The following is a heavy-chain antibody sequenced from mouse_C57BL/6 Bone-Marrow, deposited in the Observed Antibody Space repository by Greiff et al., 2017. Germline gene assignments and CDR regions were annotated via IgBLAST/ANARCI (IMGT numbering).Heavy chain of an antibody. Sequence: EVKVVESGGGLVKPGGSLKLSCAASGFTFSSYTMSWVRQTPEKRLEWVATISGGGGNTYYPDSVKGRFTSSRDNAKNTLYLQMSSLRSEDTALYYCARQNYGTLFAYWGQGTLVTVSA. CDR2: ISGGGGNT. D-gene: IGHD1-1*01. V-gene: IGHV5-9*01. CDR3: ARQNYGTLFAY. J-gene: IGHJ3*01. CDR1: GFTFSSYT.